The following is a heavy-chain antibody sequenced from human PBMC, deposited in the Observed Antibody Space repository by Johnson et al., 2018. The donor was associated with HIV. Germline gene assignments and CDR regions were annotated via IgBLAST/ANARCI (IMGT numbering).Heavy chain of an antibody. D-gene: IGHD3-22*01. V-gene: IGHV3-30*03. CDR2: ISYDGSNK. Sequence: QVQLVESGGGLVKPGGSLRLSCAASGFMFSDYYMSWIRQAPGKGLEWVAVISYDGSNKYYADSVKGRFTISRDNSKNTLYLQMNSLKTEDTAVYYCTRTDDTYYYDSSGYVDAFDIWGQGTMVTVSS. CDR3: TRTDDTYYYDSSGYVDAFDI. CDR1: GFMFSDYY. J-gene: IGHJ3*02.